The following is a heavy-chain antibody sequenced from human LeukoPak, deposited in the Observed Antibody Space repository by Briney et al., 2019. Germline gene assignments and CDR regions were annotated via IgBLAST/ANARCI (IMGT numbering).Heavy chain of an antibody. CDR2: IYYSGST. J-gene: IGHJ5*02. V-gene: IGHV4-39*01. Sequence: SETLSLTCTVSGGSISSSSYYWGWIRQPPGKGLEWIGSIYYSGSTYYNPSLKSRVTISVDTSKNQFSLKLSSVTAADTAVYYCARQYYYESSGYPRGCFDPWGQGTLVTVSS. CDR1: GGSISSSSYY. CDR3: ARQYYYESSGYPRGCFDP. D-gene: IGHD3-22*01.